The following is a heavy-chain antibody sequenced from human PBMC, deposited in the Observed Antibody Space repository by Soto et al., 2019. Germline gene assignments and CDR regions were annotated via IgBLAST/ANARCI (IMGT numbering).Heavy chain of an antibody. D-gene: IGHD6-19*01. Sequence: GSLRLSCAASGFTFSTYSMNWVRQAPGKGLEWVSSISSSSTIYYADSVKGRFTISRDNVQNSLYLQMHSLRAEDTAVYYCARERGSGYIFDYWGQGTLVTGSA. CDR3: ARERGSGYIFDY. J-gene: IGHJ4*02. CDR2: ISSSSTI. CDR1: GFTFSTYS. V-gene: IGHV3-48*01.